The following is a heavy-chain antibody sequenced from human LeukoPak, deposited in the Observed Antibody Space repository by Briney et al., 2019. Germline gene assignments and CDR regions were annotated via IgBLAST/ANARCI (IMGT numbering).Heavy chain of an antibody. J-gene: IGHJ4*02. Sequence: SETLSLTCTDPGGSISSGSYYWSWLRQPAGRGLEWIGRIYTSGSTNYNPSLKSRVTISVDTSKNQFSLKLSSVTAADTAVYYCATEVAGYWGQGTLVTVSS. V-gene: IGHV4-61*02. CDR2: IYTSGST. D-gene: IGHD1-1*01. CDR3: ATEVAGY. CDR1: GGSISSGSYY.